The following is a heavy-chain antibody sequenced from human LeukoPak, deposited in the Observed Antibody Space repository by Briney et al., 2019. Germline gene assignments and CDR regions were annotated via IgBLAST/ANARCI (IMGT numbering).Heavy chain of an antibody. CDR2: IYYSGST. D-gene: IGHD2-21*02. V-gene: IGHV4-59*01. J-gene: IGHJ5*02. CDR1: GGSISSYY. CDR3: ARDHCGGDCSLNWFDP. Sequence: SETLSLTCTVSGGSISSYYWSWIRQPPGKGLEWIGYIYYSGSTNYNPSLKSRVTISVDTSKNQFSLKLSSVTAADTAVYYCARDHCGGDCSLNWFDPWGQGTLVTVSS.